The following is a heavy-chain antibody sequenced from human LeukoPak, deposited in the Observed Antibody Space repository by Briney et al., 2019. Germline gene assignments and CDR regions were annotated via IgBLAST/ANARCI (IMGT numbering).Heavy chain of an antibody. Sequence: SETLSLTCTVSGGSISRYYWSWIRQPPGKGLEWIGYIYYTGNTKYNASLKSRVTISVDTSKNQFSLKLSSVTAADTAVYYCARLRPSIGAAGTFDYWGQGTLVTVSS. CDR2: IYYTGNT. V-gene: IGHV4-59*08. CDR3: ARLRPSIGAAGTFDY. CDR1: GGSISRYY. D-gene: IGHD6-13*01. J-gene: IGHJ4*02.